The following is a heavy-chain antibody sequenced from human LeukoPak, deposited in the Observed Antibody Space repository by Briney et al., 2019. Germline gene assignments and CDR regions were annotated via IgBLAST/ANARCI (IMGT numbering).Heavy chain of an antibody. J-gene: IGHJ4*02. Sequence: ASVKVSCKASGGTFSNYAISWVRQAPGQGLEWMGGIIPIFGTANYAQKFQGRVTITTDESTSTAYMELSSLRSEDTAVYYCARGQERLRLGELSFWGQGTLVTVSS. V-gene: IGHV1-69*05. D-gene: IGHD3-16*02. CDR1: GGTFSNYA. CDR2: IIPIFGTA. CDR3: ARGQERLRLGELSF.